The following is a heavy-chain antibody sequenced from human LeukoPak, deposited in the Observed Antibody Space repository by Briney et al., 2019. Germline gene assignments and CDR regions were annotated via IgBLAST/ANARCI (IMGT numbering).Heavy chain of an antibody. CDR2: IIGSGSST. V-gene: IGHV3-23*01. Sequence: GGSLRLSCAASGFTFSSYAMTWVRQAPGKGLEWVSTIIGSGSSTNYADSVKGRFTISRDNAKNSLYLQMNSLRDEDTAVYYCASSGSYRFDYWGQGTLVTVSS. J-gene: IGHJ4*02. CDR1: GFTFSSYA. D-gene: IGHD1-26*01. CDR3: ASSGSYRFDY.